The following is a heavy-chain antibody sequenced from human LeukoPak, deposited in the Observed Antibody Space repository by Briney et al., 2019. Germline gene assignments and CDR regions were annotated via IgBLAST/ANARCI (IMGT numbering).Heavy chain of an antibody. Sequence: SETLSLTCTVSGGSISSYYWSWIRQPPGKGREWIGYIYYSGSTNYNPSLKSRVTISVDTSKNQFSLKLSSVTAADTAVYYCARAEDFGDPGDFDLWGRGTLVTVSS. CDR3: ARAEDFGDPGDFDL. V-gene: IGHV4-59*01. J-gene: IGHJ2*01. D-gene: IGHD4-17*01. CDR1: GGSISSYY. CDR2: IYYSGST.